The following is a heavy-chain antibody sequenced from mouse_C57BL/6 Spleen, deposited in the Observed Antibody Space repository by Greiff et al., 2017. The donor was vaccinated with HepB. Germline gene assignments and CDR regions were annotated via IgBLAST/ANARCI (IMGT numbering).Heavy chain of an antibody. CDR1: GYTFTSYW. V-gene: IGHV1-55*01. Sequence: QVQLQQPGAELVKPGASVKMSCKASGYTFTSYWITWVKQRPGQGLEWIGDIYPGSGSTNYNEKFKSKATLTVDTSSSTAYMQLSSLTAEDSAVYYCARRGVYSGWYFDVWGTGTTVTVSS. D-gene: IGHD3-1*01. J-gene: IGHJ1*03. CDR2: IYPGSGST. CDR3: ARRGVYSGWYFDV.